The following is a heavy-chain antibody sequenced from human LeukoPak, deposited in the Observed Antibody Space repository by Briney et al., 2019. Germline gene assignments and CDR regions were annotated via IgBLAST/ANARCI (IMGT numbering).Heavy chain of an antibody. Sequence: TLSLTCSVSGGSISSSNWWSWVRQPPGKALEWLGFIYWNDDKRYSPSLKSRLTITKDTSKNQVVLTMTNMDPVDTGTYYCAHRYFYDNSGYPVWGQGTLVTVSS. J-gene: IGHJ4*02. D-gene: IGHD3-22*01. CDR1: GGSISSSNW. CDR2: IYWNDDK. V-gene: IGHV2-5*01. CDR3: AHRYFYDNSGYPV.